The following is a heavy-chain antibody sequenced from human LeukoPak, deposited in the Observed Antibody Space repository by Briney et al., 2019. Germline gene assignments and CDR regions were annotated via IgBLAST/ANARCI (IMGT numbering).Heavy chain of an antibody. V-gene: IGHV1-2*02. CDR2: INPNSGGT. CDR1: GYTFTGYY. D-gene: IGHD3-22*01. J-gene: IGHJ4*02. CDR3: ARGGLYDSSGYRYPEGYFDY. Sequence: ASVKVSCKASGYTFTGYYMHWVRQAPGQGLEWMGWINPNSGGTNYAQKFQGRVTMTRDTSISTAYMELSRLRSDDTAVYYCARGGLYDSSGYRYPEGYFDYWGQGTLVTVSS.